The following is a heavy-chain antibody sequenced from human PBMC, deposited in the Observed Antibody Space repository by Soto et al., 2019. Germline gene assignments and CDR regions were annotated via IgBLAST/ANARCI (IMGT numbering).Heavy chain of an antibody. V-gene: IGHV1-69*01. J-gene: IGHJ6*02. CDR3: ARSQGGSSSLDIYYYYYYGMDV. Sequence: QVQLVQSGAEVKKPGSSVKVSCKAPGGTFSSYAISWVRQAPGQGLEWMGGIIPIFGTATYAQKCQGRVTITVDESTSTGYMELSSLRSEDTAVYYCARSQGGSSSLDIYYYYYYGMDVWGQGTTVTGSS. D-gene: IGHD2-15*01. CDR1: GGTFSSYA. CDR2: IIPIFGTA.